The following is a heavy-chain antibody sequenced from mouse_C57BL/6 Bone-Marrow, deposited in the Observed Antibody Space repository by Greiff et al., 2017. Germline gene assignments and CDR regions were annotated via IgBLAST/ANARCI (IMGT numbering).Heavy chain of an antibody. CDR3: ARPAPYYFDY. V-gene: IGHV5-6*01. J-gene: IGHJ2*01. CDR1: GFTFSSYG. Sequence: EVKLMESGGDLVKPGGSLKLSCAASGFTFSSYGMSWVRQTPDKRLEWVATISSGGSYTYYPDSVKGRFTISRDNAKNTLYLQMSSLKSEDTAMYYCARPAPYYFDYWGQGTTLTVSS. CDR2: ISSGGSYT.